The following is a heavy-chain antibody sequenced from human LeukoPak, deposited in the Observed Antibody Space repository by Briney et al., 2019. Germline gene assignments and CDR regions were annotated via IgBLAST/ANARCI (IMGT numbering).Heavy chain of an antibody. CDR1: GFTFSSYG. CDR2: IWYNGSNK. D-gene: IGHD4-17*01. J-gene: IGHJ4*02. Sequence: GGSLRLSCAAPGFTFSSYGMHWVRQAPGKGLEWVAIIWYNGSNKYYADSVKGRFTTSRDNSKNTLYLQMNSLRAEDTAVYYCAKDGTTVTTLNYFDYWGQGTLVTVSS. V-gene: IGHV3-33*06. CDR3: AKDGTTVTTLNYFDY.